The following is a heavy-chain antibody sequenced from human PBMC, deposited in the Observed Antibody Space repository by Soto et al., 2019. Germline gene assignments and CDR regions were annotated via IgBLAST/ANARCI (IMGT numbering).Heavy chain of an antibody. D-gene: IGHD6-13*01. Sequence: QVQLVESGGGVVQPGRSLRLSCAASGFTFSSCGMHWVRQAPGKGLEWVAVISYDGSNKYYADSVKGRFTISRDNSKNTLYLQMNSLRAEDTAVYYCARSSSSSYGYYYGMDVWGQGTTVTVSS. J-gene: IGHJ6*02. V-gene: IGHV3-30*03. CDR3: ARSSSSSYGYYYGMDV. CDR1: GFTFSSCG. CDR2: ISYDGSNK.